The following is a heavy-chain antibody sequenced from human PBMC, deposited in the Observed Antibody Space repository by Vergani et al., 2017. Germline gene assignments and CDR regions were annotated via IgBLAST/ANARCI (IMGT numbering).Heavy chain of an antibody. V-gene: IGHV1-69*01. CDR3: ARVGCSSTSCYMTPDY. J-gene: IGHJ4*02. D-gene: IGHD2-2*02. CDR1: GGTFSSYA. CDR2: IIPIFGTA. Sequence: QVQLVQSGAEGKKPGSSVKVSCKASGGTFSSYAISWVRQAPVQGLEWMGGIIPIFGTANYAQKVQGRVTITADESTSTAYMELSILRSEDTAVYYCARVGCSSTSCYMTPDYWGQGTLVTVSS.